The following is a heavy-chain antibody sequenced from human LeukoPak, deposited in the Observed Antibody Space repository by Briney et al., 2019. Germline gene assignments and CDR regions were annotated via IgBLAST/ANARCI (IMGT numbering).Heavy chain of an antibody. V-gene: IGHV3-23*01. CDR2: ISGSGGST. Sequence: PGGSLRLSCAASGFTFSSYAMSWVRQAPGKGLEWVSAISGSGGSTYYADSVKGRFTISRDNSKNTLYLQMNSLRAEDTAVYYCAKVTYYYDSSGQAECFQHWGQGTLVTVSS. CDR1: GFTFSSYA. J-gene: IGHJ1*01. CDR3: AKVTYYYDSSGQAECFQH. D-gene: IGHD3-22*01.